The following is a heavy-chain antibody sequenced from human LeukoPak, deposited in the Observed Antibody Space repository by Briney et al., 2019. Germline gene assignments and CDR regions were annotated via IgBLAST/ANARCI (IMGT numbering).Heavy chain of an antibody. V-gene: IGHV4-59*01. CDR3: ARRGHSGSYYTFDY. Sequence: SETLSLTCTVSSGSISTYYWSWIRQPPGKELEWIASIYYSGSTNFNPSLKSRVTISVDTSKNQFSLKLRSVTAADTAVYYCARRGHSGSYYTFDYWGQGTLVAVSS. CDR1: SGSISTYY. CDR2: IYYSGST. D-gene: IGHD1-26*01. J-gene: IGHJ4*02.